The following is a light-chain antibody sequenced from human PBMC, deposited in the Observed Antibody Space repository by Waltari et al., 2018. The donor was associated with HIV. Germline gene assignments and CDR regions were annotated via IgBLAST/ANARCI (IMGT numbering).Light chain of an antibody. Sequence: QSVLTQPPSVSAAPGPKVTLSCSGSPANVGKTYVSWYQQFPETEPKLIIYDNNKRPSGIPDRFSGSKSGTSATLTITGLQTGDEADYYCGTWDSSVSAGVFGGGSKLTVL. CDR1: PANVGKTY. J-gene: IGLJ3*02. CDR3: GTWDSSVSAGV. V-gene: IGLV1-51*01. CDR2: DNN.